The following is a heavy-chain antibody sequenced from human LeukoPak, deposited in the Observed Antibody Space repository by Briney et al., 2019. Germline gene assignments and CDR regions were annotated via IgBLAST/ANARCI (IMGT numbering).Heavy chain of an antibody. CDR2: IMPLFGTA. Sequence: SVKVSCKTTGGTFNNSAISGVRQAPGQGLEWLGGIMPLFGTAGYAQKFQGRVTITKDESTRTVYLELTSLTSDDTAVYYCARDVHGDYGSGWFDPWGQGTLVSVSS. CDR3: ARDVHGDYGSGWFDP. CDR1: GGTFNNSA. V-gene: IGHV1-69*05. J-gene: IGHJ5*02. D-gene: IGHD4-17*01.